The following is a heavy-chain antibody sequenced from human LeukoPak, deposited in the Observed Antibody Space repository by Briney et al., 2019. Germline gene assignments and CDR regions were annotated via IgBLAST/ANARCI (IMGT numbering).Heavy chain of an antibody. V-gene: IGHV3-9*01. CDR3: AKDIDLGIAAAVADY. J-gene: IGHJ4*02. CDR2: ISWNSGSI. D-gene: IGHD6-13*01. CDR1: GFTLDDYA. Sequence: GRSLRLSCAASGFTLDDYAMHWVRQAPEKGLEWVSGISWNSGSIGYADSVKGRFTISRDNAKNSLYQQMNSLRAEDTALYYCAKDIDLGIAAAVADYWGQGTLVTVSS.